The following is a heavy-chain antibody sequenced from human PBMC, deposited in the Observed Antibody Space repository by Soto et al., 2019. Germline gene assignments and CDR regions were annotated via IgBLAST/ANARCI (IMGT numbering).Heavy chain of an antibody. D-gene: IGHD5-18*01. CDR2: INGGNGNT. J-gene: IGHJ4*02. V-gene: IGHV1-3*01. CDR3: ARDPGYSYGYN. CDR1: GYTLTSYA. Sequence: QVQLVQSGAEVKKPGASVKVSCKASGYTLTSYAMHWVRQAPGQRLEWMGWINGGNGNTKYSQKLQGRVTITRDTSASTAYMELSSLRSEDTAVYYCARDPGYSYGYNWGQGTLVTVSS.